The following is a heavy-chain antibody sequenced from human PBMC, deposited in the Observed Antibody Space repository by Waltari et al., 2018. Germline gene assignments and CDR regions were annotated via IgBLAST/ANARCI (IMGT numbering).Heavy chain of an antibody. CDR1: GFTFSSYA. Sequence: EVQLLESGGGLVQPGGSLRLSCAASGFTFSSYAMSWVRQAPGKGLEWVSSIRERDGRTYYADSVKGRFTISRDNSKNTLYLQMNSLRAEDTAVYYCAKAIRDGYNKWGQGTLVTVSS. CDR3: AKAIRDGYNK. V-gene: IGHV3-23*01. D-gene: IGHD5-12*01. CDR2: IRERDGRT. J-gene: IGHJ4*02.